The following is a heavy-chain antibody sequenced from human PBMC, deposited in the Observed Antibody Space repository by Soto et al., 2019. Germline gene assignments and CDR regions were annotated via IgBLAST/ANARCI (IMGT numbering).Heavy chain of an antibody. D-gene: IGHD4-17*01. Sequence: VQVLESGGGLVQPGGSLRLSCAASGSTFSSYAMSWVRQAPGKGLEWVSTVTGSGSNTYNADSVKGRFTISRDNSKNTLYLQMNSLRAEDTAIYYCARASHDYGGNWFDPWGQGTLVTVSS. V-gene: IGHV3-23*01. CDR3: ARASHDYGGNWFDP. CDR1: GSTFSSYA. J-gene: IGHJ5*02. CDR2: VTGSGSNT.